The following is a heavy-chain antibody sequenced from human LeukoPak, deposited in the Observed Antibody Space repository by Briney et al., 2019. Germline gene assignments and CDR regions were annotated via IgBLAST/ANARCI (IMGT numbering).Heavy chain of an antibody. D-gene: IGHD2-21*02. CDR1: GFTFSSYW. CDR2: INSDGSST. V-gene: IGHV3-74*01. Sequence: GGSLRLSCAASGFTFSSYWMHWVRQAPGKGLVWVSRINSDGSSTSYADSVKGRFTISRDNAKNTLYLQMNSLRAEDTAVYYCAKFRNLHIVVVTSYFDYWGQGTLVTVSS. J-gene: IGHJ4*02. CDR3: AKFRNLHIVVVTSYFDY.